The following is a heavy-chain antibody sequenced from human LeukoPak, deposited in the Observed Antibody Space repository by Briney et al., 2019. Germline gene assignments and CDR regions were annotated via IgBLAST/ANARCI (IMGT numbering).Heavy chain of an antibody. Sequence: SETLSLTCTVSGGSIRRYYWSWIRQPPGKGLEWIGYIYYSGSTNYNPSLKSRVTISVDTSKNQFSLKLSSVTAADTAVYYCAREDILNRGHYYGMDVWGQGTTVTVSS. V-gene: IGHV4-59*01. CDR2: IYYSGST. D-gene: IGHD3-9*01. J-gene: IGHJ6*02. CDR1: GGSIRRYY. CDR3: AREDILNRGHYYGMDV.